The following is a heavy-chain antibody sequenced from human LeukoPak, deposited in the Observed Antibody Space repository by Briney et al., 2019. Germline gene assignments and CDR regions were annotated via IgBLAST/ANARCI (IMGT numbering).Heavy chain of an antibody. Sequence: GGSLRLSCAASGFTFSSYAMSWVRQASGKGLEWVSAISGSGGSTYYADSVKGRFTISRDNSKNTLYLQMNSLRAEDTAVYYCARGVYDSSITGDYWGQGTLVTVSS. J-gene: IGHJ4*02. CDR3: ARGVYDSSITGDY. CDR1: GFTFSSYA. V-gene: IGHV3-23*01. D-gene: IGHD6-6*01. CDR2: ISGSGGST.